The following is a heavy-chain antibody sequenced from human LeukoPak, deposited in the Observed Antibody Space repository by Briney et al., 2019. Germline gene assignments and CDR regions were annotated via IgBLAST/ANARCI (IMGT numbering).Heavy chain of an antibody. J-gene: IGHJ4*02. CDR3: TRRSSAAGRQYFDY. D-gene: IGHD6-13*01. CDR2: IKSETDGGTT. CDR1: LFTFCGAG. V-gene: IGHV3-15*07. Sequence: VGSPRPSCAPSLFTFCGAGINWVPQAPGKGVGWGGRIKSETDGGTTDYAATVKGTFTITRDDSENTLYLQMNSLKTEDTAVYYCTRRSSAAGRQYFDYWGQGTLVTVSS.